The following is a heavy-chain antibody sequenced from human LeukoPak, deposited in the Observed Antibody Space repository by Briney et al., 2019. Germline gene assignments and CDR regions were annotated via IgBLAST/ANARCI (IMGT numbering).Heavy chain of an antibody. CDR1: GFTFDDYA. J-gene: IGHJ4*02. CDR2: ISWNSGSI. V-gene: IGHV3-9*01. D-gene: IGHD4-17*01. CDR3: ARDLPATVTTWSPGAFDY. Sequence: GGSLRLSCAASGFTFDDYAMHWVRHAPGKGLEWVSGISWNSGSIGYADSVKGRFTISRDNAKNSLYLQMNSLRAEDTAVYYCARDLPATVTTWSPGAFDYWGQGTLVTVSS.